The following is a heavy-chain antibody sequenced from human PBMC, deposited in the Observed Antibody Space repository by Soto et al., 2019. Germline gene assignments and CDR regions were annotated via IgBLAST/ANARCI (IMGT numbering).Heavy chain of an antibody. CDR3: ARDPGSGYDYFDY. D-gene: IGHD5-12*01. V-gene: IGHV3-53*01. J-gene: IGHJ4*02. CDR2: IYSGGSA. CDR1: GFSVSSNY. Sequence: PGGSLRLSXAASGFSVSSNYMSWVRQAPGKGLEWVSVIYSGGSAFYADSVRGRFTISRDISKNTLFLQMNGLRAEDTAVYYCARDPGSGYDYFDYWGQGTLVTVSS.